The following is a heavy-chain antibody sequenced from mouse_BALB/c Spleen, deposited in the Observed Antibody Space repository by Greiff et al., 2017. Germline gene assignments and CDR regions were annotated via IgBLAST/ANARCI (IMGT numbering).Heavy chain of an antibody. D-gene: IGHD3-2*01. V-gene: IGHV5-17*02. CDR1: GFTFSSFG. J-gene: IGHJ3*01. Sequence: EVKLVESGGGLVKPGGSLKLSCAASGFTFSSFGMHWVRQAPEKGLEWVAYISSGSSTIYYADTVKGRFTISRDNPKNTLFLQMTSLRSEDTAMYYCAICLDSSGYVGFAYWGQGTLVTVSA. CDR2: ISSGSSTI. CDR3: AICLDSSGYVGFAY.